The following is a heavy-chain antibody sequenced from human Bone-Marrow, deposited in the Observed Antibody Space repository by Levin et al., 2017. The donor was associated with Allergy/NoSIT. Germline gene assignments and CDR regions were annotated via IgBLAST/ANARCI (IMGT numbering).Heavy chain of an antibody. CDR3: VREQRYQVLLRGAHDAFDI. D-gene: IGHD2-2*01. CDR1: GFTFKSYA. CDR2: ISGDGSST. V-gene: IGHV3-64D*06. J-gene: IGHJ3*02. Sequence: PGGSLRLSCSASGFTFKSYAMHWVRQAPGKGLEYVSGISGDGSSTYSADSVKGRFTISRDNSKNTVFLQMSSLRPDDTAVFYCVREQRYQVLLRGAHDAFDIWGQGTMVTVSS.